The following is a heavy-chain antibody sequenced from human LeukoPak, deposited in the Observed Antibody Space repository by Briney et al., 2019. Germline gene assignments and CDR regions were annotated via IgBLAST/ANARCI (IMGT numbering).Heavy chain of an antibody. CDR2: ISYDGSNK. D-gene: IGHD5-18*01. V-gene: IGHV3-30*18. CDR1: GFTFSSYG. J-gene: IGHJ4*02. Sequence: PGRSLRLSCAASGFTFSSYGMHWVRQAPGKGLEWVAVISYDGSNKYYADSVKGRFTISRDNSKNTLYLQMNSLRAEDTAVYYCAKDEIQLWLQLDYWGQGTLVTVSS. CDR3: AKDEIQLWLQLDY.